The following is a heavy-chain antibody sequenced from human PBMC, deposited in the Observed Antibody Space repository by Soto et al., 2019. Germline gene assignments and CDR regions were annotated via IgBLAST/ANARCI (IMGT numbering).Heavy chain of an antibody. D-gene: IGHD2-2*01. Sequence: PSETLSLTCAVYGGSFSGFYWSWIRQPPGKGLEWIGEINHSGSTNYNPSLKSRVTISVDTSKNQFSLKLSSVTAADTAVYYCARTKSSTSCYLRYWGQGTLVTASS. J-gene: IGHJ4*02. CDR2: INHSGST. V-gene: IGHV4-34*01. CDR3: ARTKSSTSCYLRY. CDR1: GGSFSGFY.